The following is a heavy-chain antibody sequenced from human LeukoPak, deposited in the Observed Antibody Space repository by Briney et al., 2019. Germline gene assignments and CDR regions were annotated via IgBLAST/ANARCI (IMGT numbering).Heavy chain of an antibody. Sequence: PSETLSLTCTVSGYSISTGYYWGWVRQTPGKGLEWLGTVFHTGATYYNPSLRSRVTISVDTAKNQFSLRVRPMTAADTAVYYCARLGKFVGQNWFDPWGQGTLVTVSS. CDR2: VFHTGAT. V-gene: IGHV4-38-2*02. CDR1: GYSISTGYY. J-gene: IGHJ5*02. D-gene: IGHD3-10*01. CDR3: ARLGKFVGQNWFDP.